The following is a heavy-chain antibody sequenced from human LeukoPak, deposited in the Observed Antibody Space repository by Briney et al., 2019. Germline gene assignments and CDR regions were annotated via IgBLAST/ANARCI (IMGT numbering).Heavy chain of an antibody. J-gene: IGHJ3*02. V-gene: IGHV5-51*01. CDR3: ARHVSSSRVALDI. Sequence: GESLKISCKGSGYSFTSYWIGWVRQMPGKGLEWMGTFNPADSDIRYSPSFQGQVIISVDKSISTAYLQWSSLKASDTAIYYCARHVSSSRVALDIWGQGTMVTVSS. CDR2: FNPADSDI. D-gene: IGHD2-2*01. CDR1: GYSFTSYW.